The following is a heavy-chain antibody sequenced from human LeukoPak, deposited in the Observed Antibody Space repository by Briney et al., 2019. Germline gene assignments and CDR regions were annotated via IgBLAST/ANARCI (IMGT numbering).Heavy chain of an antibody. D-gene: IGHD2/OR15-2a*01. CDR3: ARHRTGGGLSGFDY. CDR2: ISRTSSYI. V-gene: IGHV3-21*01. J-gene: IGHJ4*02. Sequence: GGSLRLSCATSGFTFSTYSMNWVRQAPGKVLEWVSSISRTSSYIYYADSVQGRFTISRDNAKNSLYLQMNSLRAEDTAVYYCARHRTGGGLSGFDYWGQGTLVTVSS. CDR1: GFTFSTYS.